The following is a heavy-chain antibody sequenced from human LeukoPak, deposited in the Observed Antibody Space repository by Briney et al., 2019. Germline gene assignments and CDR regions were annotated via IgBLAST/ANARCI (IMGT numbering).Heavy chain of an antibody. J-gene: IGHJ3*01. CDR1: GFTFSRYG. D-gene: IGHD3-10*01. CDR3: AKGKGEGYGNDGFDL. CDR2: ISYDGSNQ. V-gene: IGHV3-30*18. Sequence: GGSLRLSCAASGFTFSRYGRHWLRQAPGKGLEWVAVISYDGSNQYYADSVKGRFTISRDNSKNTLYLRMNSLRAEDTAVYYCAKGKGEGYGNDGFDLGPRGTMVTVSS.